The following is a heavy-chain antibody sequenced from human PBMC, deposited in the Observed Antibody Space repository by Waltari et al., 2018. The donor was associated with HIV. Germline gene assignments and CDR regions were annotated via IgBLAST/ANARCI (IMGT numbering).Heavy chain of an antibody. CDR3: ARERIPHLTLDY. Sequence: QVQLQESGPGLVKPSQTLSLTCTVSGGSISSGGSYWSWIRQHPGKGLEWIGYIYYSGSTYYNPSRKSRVTISVDTSKNQFSLKLSSVTAADTAVYYCARERIPHLTLDYWGQGTLVTVSS. D-gene: IGHD3-3*02. CDR1: GGSISSGGSY. CDR2: IYYSGST. V-gene: IGHV4-31*03. J-gene: IGHJ4*02.